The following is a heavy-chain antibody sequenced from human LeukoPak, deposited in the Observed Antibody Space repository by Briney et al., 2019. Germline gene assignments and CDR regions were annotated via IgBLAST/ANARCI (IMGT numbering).Heavy chain of an antibody. CDR1: GGSISSSSYY. Sequence: SETLSLTCTVSGGSISSSSYYWGWIRQPPGKGLEWIGYIYYSGSTYYNPSLKSRVTISVDTSKNQFSLKLSSVTAADTAVYYCAREDGGYNFDYWGQGTLVTVSS. CDR2: IYYSGST. D-gene: IGHD5-18*01. CDR3: AREDGGYNFDY. V-gene: IGHV4-30-4*08. J-gene: IGHJ4*02.